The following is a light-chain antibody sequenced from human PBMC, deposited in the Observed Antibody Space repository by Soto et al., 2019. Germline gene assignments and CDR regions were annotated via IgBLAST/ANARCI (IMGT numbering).Light chain of an antibody. CDR2: GAS. V-gene: IGKV3-20*01. J-gene: IGKJ3*01. Sequence: VLTQSPDTLSLSPGERATLSCRASERISSNFLAWYQQRPGQAPRLLIYGASTRASGIPDRFSGSGSETDFALTISRLEPEDFAVFYCQQYGTSPFTFGPGTTVEIK. CDR1: ERISSNF. CDR3: QQYGTSPFT.